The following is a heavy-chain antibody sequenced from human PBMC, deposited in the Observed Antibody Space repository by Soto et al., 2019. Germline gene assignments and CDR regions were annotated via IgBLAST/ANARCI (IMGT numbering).Heavy chain of an antibody. CDR2: IIPIFGTA. CDR1: GGTFSSYA. D-gene: IGHD6-19*01. CDR3: ARDVAEAGTVCYFXY. Sequence: SVKVSCKASGGTFSSYAISWVRQAPGQGLEWMGGIIPIFGTANYAQKFQGRVTITADESTSTAYMELSSLRSEDTAVYYCARDVAEAGTVCYFXYWGQGTLVTVSS. J-gene: IGHJ4*02. V-gene: IGHV1-69*13.